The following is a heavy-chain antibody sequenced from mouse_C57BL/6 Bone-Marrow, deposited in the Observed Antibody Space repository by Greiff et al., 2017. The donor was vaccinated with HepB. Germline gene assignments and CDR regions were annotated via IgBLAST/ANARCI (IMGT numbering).Heavy chain of an antibody. CDR1: GFTFSSYG. Sequence: EVQGVESGGDLVKPGGSLKLSCAASGFTFSSYGMSWVRQTPDKRLEWVATISSGGSYTYYPDSVKGRFTISRDNAKNTLYLQMSSLKSEDTAMYYCARLPYYFDYWGQGTTLTVSS. D-gene: IGHD5-5*01. J-gene: IGHJ2*01. V-gene: IGHV5-6*01. CDR2: ISSGGSYT. CDR3: ARLPYYFDY.